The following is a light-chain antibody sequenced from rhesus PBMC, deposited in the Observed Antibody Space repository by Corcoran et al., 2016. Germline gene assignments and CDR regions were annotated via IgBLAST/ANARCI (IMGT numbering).Light chain of an antibody. CDR3: QHGYATPLT. J-gene: IGKJ4*01. CDR1: ENVNNY. CDR2: KAA. Sequence: DIQMTQSPSSLSASVGDRVTITCRESENVNNYLNWYQQKPGKAPKLLFYKAAPLQSGVPSRVSGSGSRTDYTFTISSLQPADVATYYCQHGYATPLTFGGGTKVEIK. V-gene: IGKV1-74*01.